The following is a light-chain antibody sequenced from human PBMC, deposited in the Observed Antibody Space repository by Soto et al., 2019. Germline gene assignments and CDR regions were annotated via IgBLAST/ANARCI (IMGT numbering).Light chain of an antibody. Sequence: DIVMTQSPLSLPVTPGEPASISCRSSQSLLHSNGYNYLDWYLQKPGQSPQLLIYLGSNRASGVPDRFSGSGSGTDFTLQISRVEAEDVGVYYCIQALQTPPTFGQGTRLEIK. CDR1: QSLLHSNGYNY. CDR2: LGS. J-gene: IGKJ5*01. CDR3: IQALQTPPT. V-gene: IGKV2-28*01.